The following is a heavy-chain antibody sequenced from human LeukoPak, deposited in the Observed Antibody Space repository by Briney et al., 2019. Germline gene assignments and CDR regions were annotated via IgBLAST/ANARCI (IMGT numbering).Heavy chain of an antibody. V-gene: IGHV4-61*08. CDR2: IYYSGST. CDR1: GGSISSGGYY. J-gene: IGHJ6*02. D-gene: IGHD1/OR15-1a*01. Sequence: PSETLSLTCTVSGGSISSGGYYWSWIRQPPGKGLEWIGYIYYSGSTNYNPSLKSRVTISVDTSKNQFSLKLSSVTAADTAVYYCARVWEQPHAMDVWGQGTTVTVSS. CDR3: ARVWEQPHAMDV.